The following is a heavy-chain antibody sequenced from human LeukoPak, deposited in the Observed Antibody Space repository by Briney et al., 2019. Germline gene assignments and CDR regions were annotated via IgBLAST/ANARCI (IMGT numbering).Heavy chain of an antibody. CDR2: IYYIGST. V-gene: IGHV4-59*01. CDR1: RGSISPSY. Sequence: SENLSLTCTVSRGSISPSYWTWIRQPPGKGLEWIGYIYYIGSTNYNPSLKSRVTISLDTSRNQFSLRLSSVTAADTAVYYCARLLDYDSSGYPDTFDIWGQGTMVTVSS. J-gene: IGHJ3*02. CDR3: ARLLDYDSSGYPDTFDI. D-gene: IGHD3-22*01.